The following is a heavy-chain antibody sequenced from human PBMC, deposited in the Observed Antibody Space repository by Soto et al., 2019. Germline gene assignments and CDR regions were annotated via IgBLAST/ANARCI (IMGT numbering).Heavy chain of an antibody. D-gene: IGHD2-15*01. CDR2: ISAYNGNT. CDR1: GYTFTSYV. Sequence: ASVKVSCKASGYTFTSYVISWVRQAPGQGLEWMGWISAYNGNTNYAQKLQGRVTMTTDTSTSTAYMELRSLRSDDTAVYYCAREELYCSGGSCYLYYYYYGMDVWGQGTTVTVSS. V-gene: IGHV1-18*01. CDR3: AREELYCSGGSCYLYYYYYGMDV. J-gene: IGHJ6*02.